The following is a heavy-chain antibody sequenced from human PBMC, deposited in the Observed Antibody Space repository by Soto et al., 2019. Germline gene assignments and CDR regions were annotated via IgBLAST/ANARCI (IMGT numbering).Heavy chain of an antibody. V-gene: IGHV3-74*01. J-gene: IGHJ6*02. D-gene: IGHD3-10*01. CDR3: ARGVRGHYGKDV. Sequence: EVQLVESGGGLVQPGGSPRLSCAASGFTFNNYWIHWVRQAPGKGLMWVSRINGDGTTTNYADSVKGRFAISRDNAKNTVYLQMNSLRAEDTALYYCARGVRGHYGKDVWGQGTTVTVSS. CDR2: INGDGTTT. CDR1: GFTFNNYW.